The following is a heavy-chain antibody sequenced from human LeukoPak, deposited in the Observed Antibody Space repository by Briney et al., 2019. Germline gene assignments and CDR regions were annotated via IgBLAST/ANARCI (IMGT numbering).Heavy chain of an antibody. CDR1: GFTFSSYT. V-gene: IGHV3-21*01. D-gene: IGHD3-22*01. CDR3: GVGYYDDSGMDF. Sequence: GGSLRLSCAASGFTFSSYTMNWVRQAPGEGLEWVSSISSTSSYIYYADSVKGRFTISRDNAKNSLYLQMNSLRPEDTAVYYWGVGYYDDSGMDFWGQGTTVTVSS. J-gene: IGHJ6*02. CDR2: ISSTSSYI.